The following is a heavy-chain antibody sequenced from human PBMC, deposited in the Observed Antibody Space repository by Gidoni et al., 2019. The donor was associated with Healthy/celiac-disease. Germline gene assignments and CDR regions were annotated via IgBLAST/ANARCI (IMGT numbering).Heavy chain of an antibody. Sequence: QVQLVESGGGVVQPGRSLSLAGAASGFTFSSYGMHWVRQAPGKGLEWVAVIWNDGSNKYYADSVKGRFTISRDNSKNTLYLQMNSLRAEDTAVYYCARDGMGVVVAATSGNWFDPWGQGTLVTVSS. V-gene: IGHV3-33*01. CDR2: IWNDGSNK. CDR3: ARDGMGVVVAATSGNWFDP. D-gene: IGHD2-15*01. J-gene: IGHJ5*02. CDR1: GFTFSSYG.